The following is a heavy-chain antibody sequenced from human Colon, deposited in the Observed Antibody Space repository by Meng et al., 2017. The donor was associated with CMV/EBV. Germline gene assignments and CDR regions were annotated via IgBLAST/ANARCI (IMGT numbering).Heavy chain of an antibody. Sequence: GESLKISCAASGFTFRSYWMTWVRQTPGKGLQWVASIDQDGSERYYMDSVKGRFTISRDNANNSLYLHMNFLRGDDTAIYYCTRRLPYNGYDWWGQGTLVTVSS. CDR1: GFTFRSYW. D-gene: IGHD5-12*01. J-gene: IGHJ4*02. CDR3: TRRLPYNGYDW. CDR2: IDQDGSER. V-gene: IGHV3-7*01.